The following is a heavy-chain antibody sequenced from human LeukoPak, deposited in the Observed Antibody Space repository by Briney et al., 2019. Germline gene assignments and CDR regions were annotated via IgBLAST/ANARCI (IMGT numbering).Heavy chain of an antibody. V-gene: IGHV1-8*01. CDR1: GYTFTTYD. J-gene: IGHJ5*02. D-gene: IGHD6-19*01. CDR3: ARGRGSGHKENWFDP. CDR2: MNPNSGNT. Sequence: GASVKVSCKASGYTFTTYDMNWVRQATGQGLEWMGWMNPNSGNTGYAQKFQGRVTMTRNTSISTAYMELSSLRSEDTAVYYCARGRGSGHKENWFDPWGQGNLVTVSS.